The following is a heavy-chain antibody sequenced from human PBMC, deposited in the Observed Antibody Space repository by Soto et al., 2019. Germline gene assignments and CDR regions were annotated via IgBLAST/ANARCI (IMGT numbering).Heavy chain of an antibody. CDR1: GFTFSSYA. V-gene: IGHV3-23*01. CDR3: AKLTLIGSGNRQPYGPFDI. D-gene: IGHD3-10*01. CDR2: LNAGGGST. Sequence: GGSLRLSCAASGFTFSSYAMSWVRQAPGKGLEWVSALNAGGGSTYYADSVKGRFTISKDNSKSTLHLQMNSLGAGDTAVYYCAKLTLIGSGNRQPYGPFDIWGQGTMVTVSS. J-gene: IGHJ3*02.